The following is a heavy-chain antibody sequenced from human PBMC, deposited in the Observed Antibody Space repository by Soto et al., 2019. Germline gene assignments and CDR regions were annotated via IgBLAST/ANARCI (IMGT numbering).Heavy chain of an antibody. CDR1: PSYSSSGDSY. CDR3: ARDLRPYDFWSGYYTGEYYYYGMDV. Sequence: SETLSRPCTAAPSYSSSGDSYCSWVRQPPGKSLEWIGYIYYSGSTYYNPSLKSRVPISVDTSKNQFYLKLSSVTAADTAVYYFARDLRPYDFWSGYYTGEYYYYGMDVWGQGTTVTVSS. CDR2: IYYSGST. V-gene: IGHV4-30-4*02. D-gene: IGHD3-3*01. J-gene: IGHJ6*02.